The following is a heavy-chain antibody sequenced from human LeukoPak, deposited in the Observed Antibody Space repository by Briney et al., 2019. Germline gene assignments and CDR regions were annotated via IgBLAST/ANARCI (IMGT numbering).Heavy chain of an antibody. Sequence: SETLSLTCTVSGGSISSHYGSWIRQPPGKGRRWIGYIYYSVSTNYNPSLKSRVTISVDTSTNHFSLKLSSVTAADTAVYYCARELPITMVRGVVYYYYYYMDVWGKGTTVTVSS. CDR3: ARELPITMVRGVVYYYYYYMDV. CDR1: GGSISSHY. D-gene: IGHD3-10*01. J-gene: IGHJ6*03. CDR2: IYYSVST. V-gene: IGHV4-59*11.